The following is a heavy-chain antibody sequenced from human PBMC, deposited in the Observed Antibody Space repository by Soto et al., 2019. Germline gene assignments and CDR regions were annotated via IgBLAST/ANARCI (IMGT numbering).Heavy chain of an antibody. V-gene: IGHV4-30-4*01. CDR2: IYYSGST. CDR1: GGSISSGDYY. D-gene: IGHD3-3*01. J-gene: IGHJ6*02. CDR3: TRVRFLGWLFFSKAGPNNYYYGMDV. Sequence: SETLSLTCTVSGGSISSGDYYWSWIRQPPGKGLEWIGYIYYSGSTYYNPSLKSRVTISVDTSKNQFSLKLSSVTAADTAVYYCTRVRFLGWLFFSKAGPNNYYYGMDVWGQGTTVTVSS.